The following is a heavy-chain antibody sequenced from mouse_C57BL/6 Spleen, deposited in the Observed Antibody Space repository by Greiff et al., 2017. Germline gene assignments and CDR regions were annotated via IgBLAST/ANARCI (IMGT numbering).Heavy chain of an antibody. CDR3: ERNHNSNHTRSMDY. J-gene: IGHJ4*01. Sequence: QVQLLQPGAELVKPGASVKLSCKASGYTFTSYWMHWVKQRPGRGLEWIGRIDPNSGGTKYNEKFKSKATLTVDKPSSTAYMQLSSLTSEDSAVYYCERNHNSNHTRSMDYWGQGTSVTVSS. V-gene: IGHV1-72*01. CDR1: GYTFTSYW. CDR2: IDPNSGGT. D-gene: IGHD2-5*01.